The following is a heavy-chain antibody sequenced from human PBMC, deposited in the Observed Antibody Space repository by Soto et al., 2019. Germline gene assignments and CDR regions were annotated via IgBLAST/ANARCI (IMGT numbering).Heavy chain of an antibody. J-gene: IGHJ4*02. CDR3: ARTCYDKEDY. CDR1: GFTFSSYD. Sequence: EVQLVESGGGLVRPGGSLRVSCAASGFTFSSYDMSWVRQAPGKGLEWVSYISSSTSSIHYADSVKSRFTISRDNAKNSLFLQVNGLGDEDTAVYYRARTCYDKEDYWGQGTLVTVSS. D-gene: IGHD3-22*01. CDR2: ISSSTSSI. V-gene: IGHV3-48*02.